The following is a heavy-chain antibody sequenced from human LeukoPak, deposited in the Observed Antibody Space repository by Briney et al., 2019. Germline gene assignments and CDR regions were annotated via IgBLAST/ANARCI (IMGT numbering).Heavy chain of an antibody. CDR1: GGTFSSYA. CDR2: IIPIFGTA. Sequence: SVKVSCKASGGTFSSYAISWVRQAPGQGLEWMGGIIPIFGTANYAQKFQGRVTITTDESTSTAYMELSSLRSEDTAVYYCARDLTVVVGDVFDLWGQGTMVTVSS. V-gene: IGHV1-69*05. CDR3: ARDLTVVVGDVFDL. D-gene: IGHD2-15*01. J-gene: IGHJ3*01.